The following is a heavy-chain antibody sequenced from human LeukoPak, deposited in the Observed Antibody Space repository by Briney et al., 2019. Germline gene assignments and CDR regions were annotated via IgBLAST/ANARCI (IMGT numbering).Heavy chain of an antibody. CDR3: ARGYGDYDFWSGYSLDAFDI. CDR1: GGTFSSNA. CDR2: IIPIFGTA. Sequence: ASVKVSCKASGGTFSSNAISWVRQAPGQGLEWMGRIIPIFGTANYAQKFQGRVTITTDESTSTAYMELSSLRSEDTAVYYCARGYGDYDFWSGYSLDAFDIWGQGTMVTVSS. D-gene: IGHD3-3*01. V-gene: IGHV1-69*05. J-gene: IGHJ3*02.